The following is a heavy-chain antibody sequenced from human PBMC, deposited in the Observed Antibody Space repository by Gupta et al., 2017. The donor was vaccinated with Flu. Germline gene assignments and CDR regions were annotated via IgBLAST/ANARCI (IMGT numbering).Heavy chain of an antibody. V-gene: IGHV1-69*08. CDR3: ARDDDRWEVPGADHHYFYGMDV. J-gene: IGHJ6*02. D-gene: IGHD2-2*01. Sequence: QVQLVQSGAEVKKPGSSVKVSCKASGDTFNTYSIRWLRQAPGQGLEWMGRIIPLLAIANYAQKFQGRVTITADTSTSTVFMELSSLRSEDTAVYYCARDDDRWEVPGADHHYFYGMDVWGQGTTVTVSS. CDR2: IIPLLAIA. CDR1: GDTFNTYS.